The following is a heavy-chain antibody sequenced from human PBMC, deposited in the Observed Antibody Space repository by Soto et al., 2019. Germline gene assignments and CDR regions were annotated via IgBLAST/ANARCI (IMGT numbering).Heavy chain of an antibody. CDR2: IYYSGAT. Sequence: PSETLSLTCTVSGGSISSSSYYWGWIRQPPGKGLEGIGKIYYSGATYYNPSLKSRLTISVDTSKNQFSLKLSSVTAADTALYYCVSPNMEMRNGYYAVDVWGQGTTVTVS. J-gene: IGHJ6*02. CDR1: GGSISSSSYY. CDR3: VSPNMEMRNGYYAVDV. D-gene: IGHD1-1*01. V-gene: IGHV4-39*01.